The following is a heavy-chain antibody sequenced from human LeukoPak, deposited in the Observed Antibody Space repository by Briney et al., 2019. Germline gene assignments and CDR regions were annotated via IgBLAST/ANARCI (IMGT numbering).Heavy chain of an antibody. CDR3: ARDRSDGLDY. V-gene: IGHV4-59*01. Sequence: PSETLSLTCTVSGGSISSYYWSWIRQPPGKGLEWIGYIYYSGSTNYNPSLKSRVTISVDTSKNQFSLKLSSVTAADTAVYYCARDRSDGLDYWGQGTLVTVSS. D-gene: IGHD5-24*01. CDR1: GGSISSYY. CDR2: IYYSGST. J-gene: IGHJ4*02.